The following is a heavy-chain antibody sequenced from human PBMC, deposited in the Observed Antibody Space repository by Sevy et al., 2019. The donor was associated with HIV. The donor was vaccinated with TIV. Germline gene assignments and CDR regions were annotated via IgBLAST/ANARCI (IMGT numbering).Heavy chain of an antibody. D-gene: IGHD1-26*01. J-gene: IGHJ4*02. CDR1: GFNFSVSA. CDR2: ISYDGSNK. CDR3: ANGYHQTELLAGFDY. V-gene: IGHV3-30*04. Sequence: GGSLRLSCAVSGFNFSVSAMHWVRQAPGKGLEWVAVISYDGSNKYYADSVKGRFTISRDNSKNTLYLQMNSLRAEDTAVYYCANGYHQTELLAGFDYWGQGTLVTVSS.